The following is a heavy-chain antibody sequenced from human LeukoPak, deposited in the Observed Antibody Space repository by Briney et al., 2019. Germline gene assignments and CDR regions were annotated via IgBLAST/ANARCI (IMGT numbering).Heavy chain of an antibody. Sequence: GGSRVLSCAAAGFTFSDYYMSWSRQAPGKGLGGGSYISSSGSTIYYADSVKGRFTISRVNANNSLYLQMNSLRAEDTAVYYCARGRLAVASRAGFEAFDIWGQGTMVTVSS. D-gene: IGHD4-23*01. CDR1: GFTFSDYY. CDR3: ARGRLAVASRAGFEAFDI. V-gene: IGHV3-11*01. J-gene: IGHJ3*02. CDR2: ISSSGSTI.